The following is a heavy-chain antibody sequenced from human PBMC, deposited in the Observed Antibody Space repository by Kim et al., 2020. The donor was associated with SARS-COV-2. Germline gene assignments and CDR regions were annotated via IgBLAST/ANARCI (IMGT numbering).Heavy chain of an antibody. Sequence: GGSLRLSCAASGFTFSSYAMSWVRQAPGKGLEWVSAISGSGGSTYYADSVKGRFTISRDNSKNTLYLQMNSLRAEDTAVYYCAKVGPYYYDSSGYFGAEYFQHWGQGTLVTVSS. D-gene: IGHD3-22*01. CDR3: AKVGPYYYDSSGYFGAEYFQH. J-gene: IGHJ1*01. V-gene: IGHV3-23*01. CDR2: ISGSGGST. CDR1: GFTFSSYA.